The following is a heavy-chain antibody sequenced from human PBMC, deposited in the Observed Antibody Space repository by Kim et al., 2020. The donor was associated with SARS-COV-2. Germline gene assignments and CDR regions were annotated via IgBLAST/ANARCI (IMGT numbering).Heavy chain of an antibody. V-gene: IGHV1-69*13. CDR3: ARRAGYCSTTSCYGVFDY. CDR1: GGTFSSYA. CDR2: IIPIFGTA. J-gene: IGHJ4*02. Sequence: SVKVSCKASGGTFSSYAISWVRQAPGQGLEWMGGIIPIFGTANNAQKFQGRVTITADESASTAYMELSRLRSEDKAVYYCARRAGYCSTTSCYGVFDYWGQGTLVTVSS. D-gene: IGHD2-2*01.